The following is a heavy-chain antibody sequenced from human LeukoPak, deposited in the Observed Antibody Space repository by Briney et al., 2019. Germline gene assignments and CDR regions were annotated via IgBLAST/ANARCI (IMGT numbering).Heavy chain of an antibody. CDR1: EFTFSSYW. D-gene: IGHD2-2*01. CDR3: ARDLGRDIVVVPAAMGSGMDV. CDR2: IKQGGSER. Sequence: GGSLRLSCAASEFTFSSYWMSWVRQAPGKGLEWVANIKQGGSERYYVDSVKGRFTISRDNAKNSLYLQMNSLRAEDTAVYYCARDLGRDIVVVPAAMGSGMDVWGQGTTVTVSS. J-gene: IGHJ6*02. V-gene: IGHV3-7*01.